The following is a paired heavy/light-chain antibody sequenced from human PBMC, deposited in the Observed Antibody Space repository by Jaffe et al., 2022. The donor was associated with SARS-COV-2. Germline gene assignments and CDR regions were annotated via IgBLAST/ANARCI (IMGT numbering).Heavy chain of an antibody. Sequence: EVQLVESGGGLVQPGGSLRLSCAASGFTFDDYAMHWVRQAPGKGLEWVSGITWNSGETHYADSVKGRFTVSRDNAKESLFLQINSLRGEDTALYYCAKDTNSGTYYHFDLWGRGTLVTVSS. CDR2: ITWNSGET. V-gene: IGHV3-9*01. J-gene: IGHJ2*01. CDR1: GFTFDDYA. D-gene: IGHD3-10*01. CDR3: AKDTNSGTYYHFDL.
Light chain of an antibody. V-gene: IGKV1-5*03. CDR2: QAS. Sequence: DIQMTQSPSTLSASVGDTVTITCRASRSVRTWLAWYQQKPGKAPSLLIYQASNLESGVPSRFSGSGSGTEFTLTISSLQPDDVATYYCQQYNTWTFGQGTRVEIK. CDR3: QQYNTWT. CDR1: RSVRTW. J-gene: IGKJ1*01.